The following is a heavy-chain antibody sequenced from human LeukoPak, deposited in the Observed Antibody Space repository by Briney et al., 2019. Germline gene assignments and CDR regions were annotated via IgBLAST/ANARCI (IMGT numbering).Heavy chain of an antibody. CDR3: ARTPRGDNYFDY. CDR1: GGSINNYY. J-gene: IGHJ4*02. CDR2: IYSSGKT. Sequence: KPSETLSLTCTVSGGSINNYYWTWTRQPAGKGLEWIGRIYSSGKTNYNPSLKSRVTMSVDTSNNQLSLMMTSVTAADTAVFYCARTPRGDNYFDYWGQGHLVTVSS. V-gene: IGHV4-4*07. D-gene: IGHD3-10*01.